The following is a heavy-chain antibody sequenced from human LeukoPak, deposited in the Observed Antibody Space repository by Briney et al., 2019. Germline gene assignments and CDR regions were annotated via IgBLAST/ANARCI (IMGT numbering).Heavy chain of an antibody. V-gene: IGHV1-69*05. D-gene: IGHD3-22*01. CDR3: ASNYDSSGYNFDY. CDR1: GGTFSSYA. CDR2: IIPIFGTA. J-gene: IGHJ4*02. Sequence: SVKVSCKASGGTFSSYAISWVRQAPGQGLEWMGGIIPIFGTANYAQKFQGRVTITTDESTSTAYMELSSLRSEDTAVYYCASNYDSSGYNFDYWGQGTLVTVSS.